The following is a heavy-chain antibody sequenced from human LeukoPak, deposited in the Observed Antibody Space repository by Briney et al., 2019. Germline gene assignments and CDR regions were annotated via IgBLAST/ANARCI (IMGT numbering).Heavy chain of an antibody. J-gene: IGHJ6*02. V-gene: IGHV4-59*01. CDR1: GGSISSYF. D-gene: IGHD2-15*01. Sequence: PSETLSLTCTVSGGSISSYFWTWIRQPPGKGLEWIGNIYHGGSTRYNPSLKSRVSISVDTSKNQFSLKLTSVTAADTAVYYCARFCSGGSCPDVWGQGTTVSVSS. CDR2: IYHGGST. CDR3: ARFCSGGSCPDV.